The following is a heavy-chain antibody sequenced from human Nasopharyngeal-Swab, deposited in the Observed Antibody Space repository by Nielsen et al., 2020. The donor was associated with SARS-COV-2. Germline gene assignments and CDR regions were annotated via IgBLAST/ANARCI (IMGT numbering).Heavy chain of an antibody. CDR2: INPSVGST. D-gene: IGHD6-19*01. V-gene: IGHV1-46*01. CDR3: ARDPTLAVETETTYYYYGMDV. CDR1: GYTFTSYS. Sequence: ASVKVSCKASGYTFTSYSMHWVRQAPGQGLEWMGIINPSVGSTSYAQKFQGRVTMTRDTSTSTVYMELSSLRSEDTAVYYCARDPTLAVETETTYYYYGMDVWGQGTTVTVSS. J-gene: IGHJ6*02.